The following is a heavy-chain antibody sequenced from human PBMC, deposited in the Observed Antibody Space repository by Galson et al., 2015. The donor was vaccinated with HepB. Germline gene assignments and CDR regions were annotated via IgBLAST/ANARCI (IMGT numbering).Heavy chain of an antibody. CDR2: ISSSSSTI. V-gene: IGHV3-48*02. CDR1: GFTFSSYS. CDR3: ARESRLGPDPFDY. J-gene: IGHJ4*02. D-gene: IGHD3-9*01. Sequence: SLRLSCAASGFTFSSYSMNWVRQAPGKGLEWVSYISSSSSTIYYADSVKGRFTISRDNAKNSLYLQMNSLRDEDTAVYYCARESRLGPDPFDYWGQGTLVTVSS.